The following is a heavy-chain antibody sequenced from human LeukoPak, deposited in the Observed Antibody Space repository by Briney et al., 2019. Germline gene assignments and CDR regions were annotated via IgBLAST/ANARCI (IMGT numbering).Heavy chain of an antibody. V-gene: IGHV1-18*01. CDR3: AKGGFPSDDSSGYYQSVFDY. D-gene: IGHD3-22*01. CDR2: ISAYNGNT. CDR1: GYTFTSYG. J-gene: IGHJ4*02. Sequence: GASVKVSCKASGYTFTSYGISWVRQAPGQGLEWMGWISAYNGNTNYAQKLQGRVTMTTDTSTSPAYMELRSQRSDDTALYYVAKGGFPSDDSSGYYQSVFDYWGQGTLVTVSS.